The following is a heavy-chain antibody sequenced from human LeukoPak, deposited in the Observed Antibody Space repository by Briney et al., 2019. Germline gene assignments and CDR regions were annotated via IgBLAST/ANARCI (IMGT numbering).Heavy chain of an antibody. J-gene: IGHJ4*02. V-gene: IGHV3-48*01. CDR3: ARGDCNGGSCYLSLTTIDY. D-gene: IGHD2-15*01. CDR1: GFTLSSYW. CDR2: ISSSSSTI. Sequence: PGGSLRLSCAASGFTLSSYWMHWVRQAPGKGLEWVSYISSSSSTIYYADSVKGRFTISRDNAENSLFLQMNSLRAEDTAVYYCARGDCNGGSCYLSLTTIDYWGQGTLVTVSS.